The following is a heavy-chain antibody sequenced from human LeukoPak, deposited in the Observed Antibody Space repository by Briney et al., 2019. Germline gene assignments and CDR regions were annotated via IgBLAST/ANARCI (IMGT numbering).Heavy chain of an antibody. CDR2: ISAYNGNT. Sequence: ASVKVSCKASSYTLNSFGISWVRQAPGQGLEWTGWISAYNGNTNYAQNLQGRVTMTTDTSTSTAYMELRSLRSDDTAVYFCATGVRWDFDYWGQGSLVSVSS. D-gene: IGHD4-23*01. J-gene: IGHJ4*02. CDR3: ATGVRWDFDY. CDR1: SYTLNSFG. V-gene: IGHV1-18*01.